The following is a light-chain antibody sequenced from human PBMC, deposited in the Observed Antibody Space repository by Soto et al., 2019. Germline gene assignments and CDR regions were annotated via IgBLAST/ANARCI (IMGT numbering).Light chain of an antibody. CDR2: DTD. CDR1: TETVTSGHY. CDR3: SLSYSGGRI. J-gene: IGLJ2*01. Sequence: QAVVTQEPSLTVSPGGTVTLTYGSSTETVTSGHYPYWFQQKPGQAPRTLIHDTDNKHSWTPARFSGSLLGGKAALTLSGAQPEDEAEYYCSLSYSGGRIFGGGTKVTVL. V-gene: IGLV7-46*01.